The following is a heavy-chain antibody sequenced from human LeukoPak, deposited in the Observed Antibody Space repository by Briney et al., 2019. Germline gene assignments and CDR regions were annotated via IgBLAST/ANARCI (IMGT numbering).Heavy chain of an antibody. J-gene: IGHJ4*02. CDR3: ARDLYSSSSRLDY. D-gene: IGHD6-6*01. CDR1: GFTFSSYS. V-gene: IGHV3-30*03. Sequence: GGSLRLSCAASGFTFSSYSMNWVRQAPGKGLEWVAVISYDGSNKYYADSVKGRFTISRDNSKNTLYLQMNSLRAEDTAVYYCARDLYSSSSRLDYWGQGTLVTVSS. CDR2: ISYDGSNK.